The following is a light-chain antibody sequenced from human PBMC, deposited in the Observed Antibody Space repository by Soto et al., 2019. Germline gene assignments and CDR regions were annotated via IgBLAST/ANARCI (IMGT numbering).Light chain of an antibody. CDR3: QQYGNSPPYT. Sequence: EIVLTQSPDTLSLSPGERATLSCRASQTVSGSYIAWYQQKPGQAPRLLIYGASSRATGTPDRFSGSGSGTDFTLTISRLEPEDFAVYYCQQYGNSPPYTFGQGTKLEIK. J-gene: IGKJ2*01. CDR2: GAS. V-gene: IGKV3-20*01. CDR1: QTVSGSY.